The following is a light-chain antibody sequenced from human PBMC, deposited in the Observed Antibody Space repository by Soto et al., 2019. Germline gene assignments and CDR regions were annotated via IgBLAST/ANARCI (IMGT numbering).Light chain of an antibody. CDR1: SSDVGSYNL. CDR3: CSYAGNNTVV. CDR2: EGS. Sequence: QSALTQPASVSGSPGQSITISCTGTSSDVGSYNLVSWYQQHPGKGPKLMIYEGSKRPSGVSNRFSGSKSGNTASLTISGLQAEDEADYYCCSYAGNNTVVFGGGTKVTVL. V-gene: IGLV2-23*01. J-gene: IGLJ2*01.